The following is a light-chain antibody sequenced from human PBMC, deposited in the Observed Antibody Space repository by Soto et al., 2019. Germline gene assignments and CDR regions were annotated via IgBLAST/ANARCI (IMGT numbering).Light chain of an antibody. CDR1: QSISGY. Sequence: DIQMTQSPSSLTASVGDRVTITCLASQSISGYLNWYQEKPGKAPELLIYAASSLQSGVPSRFTGRGHGTNFTLTITSLQTEDFATYYCQQSYSTPKFGQGTQVDI. V-gene: IGKV1-39*01. CDR3: QQSYSTPK. J-gene: IGKJ1*01. CDR2: AAS.